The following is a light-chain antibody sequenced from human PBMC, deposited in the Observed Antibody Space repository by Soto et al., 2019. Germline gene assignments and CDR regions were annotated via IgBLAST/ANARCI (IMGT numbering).Light chain of an antibody. CDR2: AAS. CDR3: QQYYSYPIT. CDR1: QGISSY. J-gene: IGKJ3*01. V-gene: IGKV1-8*01. Sequence: AIRMTQSPSSLSASTGDRVTITCRASQGISSYLAWYQQKPGKAPKLLIYAASTLQSGVPSRFSGSGSGTDFTLTISCLQSEEFATYYFQQYYSYPITCGPGTKVDIK.